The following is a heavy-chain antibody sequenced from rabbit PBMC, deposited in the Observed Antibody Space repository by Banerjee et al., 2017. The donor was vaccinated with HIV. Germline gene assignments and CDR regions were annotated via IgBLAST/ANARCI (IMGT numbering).Heavy chain of an antibody. CDR2: IYTGSSGST. CDR3: ARSYSGTIYHGYNL. CDR1: GFSFSEFSFNSGYD. J-gene: IGHJ4*01. D-gene: IGHD8-1*01. Sequence: QSLEESGGGLVKPGASLTLTCKASGFSFSEFSFNSGYDMCWVRQAPGKGLEWIGCIYTGSSGSTYYASWAKGRFTITRSTSLNTVTLQLNSLTAADTATYFCARSYSGTIYHGYNLWGPGTLVTVS. V-gene: IGHV1S40*01.